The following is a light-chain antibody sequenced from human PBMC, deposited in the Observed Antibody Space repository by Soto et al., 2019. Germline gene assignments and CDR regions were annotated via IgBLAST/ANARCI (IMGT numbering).Light chain of an antibody. Sequence: QSLLTQPPSVSGAPVQRVTISCTGSSSNIGAGYDVHWYQQLPGTAPKLLIYGNSNRPSGVPDRFSASKSGTSASLAITGLQAEDEADYYCQSYDSSLSGYVFGTGTKVTVL. CDR2: GNS. CDR3: QSYDSSLSGYV. V-gene: IGLV1-40*01. CDR1: SSNIGAGYD. J-gene: IGLJ1*01.